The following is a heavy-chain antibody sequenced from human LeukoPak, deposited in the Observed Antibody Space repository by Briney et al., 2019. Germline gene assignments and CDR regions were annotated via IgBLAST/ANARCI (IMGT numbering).Heavy chain of an antibody. CDR3: ARDYCRTTSCLES. Sequence: PGRSLRLSCAASGFTFNSYGMFWVRQAPGKGLEWVAFIWPDGSNKLYGASVKGRFTISRDNSKNTVYLQMNSLRAEDTAVYYCARDYCRTTSCLESWGQGTLVTVSS. J-gene: IGHJ4*02. CDR1: GFTFNSYG. CDR2: IWPDGSNK. D-gene: IGHD2-2*01. V-gene: IGHV3-33*01.